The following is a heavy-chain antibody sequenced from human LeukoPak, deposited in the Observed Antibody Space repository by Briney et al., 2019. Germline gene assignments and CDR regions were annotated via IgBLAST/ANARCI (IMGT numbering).Heavy chain of an antibody. CDR2: ISSSSSYI. J-gene: IGHJ5*02. CDR3: ANTQIDYYDSSGYNPNWFDP. V-gene: IGHV3-21*04. CDR1: GFTFSSYS. Sequence: PGGSLRLSCAASGFTFSSYSMNWVRQAPGKGLEWVSSISSSSSYIYYADSVKGRFTISRDNSKNTLYLQMNSLRAEDTAVYYCANTQIDYYDSSGYNPNWFDPWGQGTLVTVSS. D-gene: IGHD3-22*01.